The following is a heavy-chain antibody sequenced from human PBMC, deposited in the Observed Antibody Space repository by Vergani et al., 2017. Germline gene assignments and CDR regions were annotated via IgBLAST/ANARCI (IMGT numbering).Heavy chain of an antibody. Sequence: QLQLQESGSGLVKPSQTLSLTCAVSGGSISSYYWSWIRQPPGKGLEWIGYIYYSGSTNYNPSLKSRVTISVDTSKNQFSLKLSSVTAADTAVYYCARLESGWVRYYFDYWGQGTLVTVSS. CDR2: IYYSGST. D-gene: IGHD6-19*01. CDR1: GGSISSYY. V-gene: IGHV4-59*01. J-gene: IGHJ4*02. CDR3: ARLESGWVRYYFDY.